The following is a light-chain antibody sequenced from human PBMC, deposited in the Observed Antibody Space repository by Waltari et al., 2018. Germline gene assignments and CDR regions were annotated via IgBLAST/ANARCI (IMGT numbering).Light chain of an antibody. Sequence: QSALTQPASVSGSPGQSITISCPGTSLDVGGYHYLSWYQQHPGKAPKVVIFDVSYRPSGVSNRFSASKSGNTASLTISGLQAEDEADYYCTSYTSSHGLVFGTGTKVTVL. CDR3: TSYTSSHGLV. J-gene: IGLJ1*01. CDR1: SLDVGGYHY. V-gene: IGLV2-14*03. CDR2: DVS.